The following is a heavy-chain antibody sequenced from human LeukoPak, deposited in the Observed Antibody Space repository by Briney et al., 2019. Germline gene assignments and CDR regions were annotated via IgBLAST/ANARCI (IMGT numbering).Heavy chain of an antibody. CDR2: VNDGGDAT. CDR1: GFAFNNYA. D-gene: IGHD3-3*01. V-gene: IGHV3-23*01. Sequence: PGGSLRLSCAASGFAFNNYAMSWVRQAPGKGLEWVSAVNDGGDATKYAASVRGRFTISRDNSKNTLSLQMNSLRADDTAVYYCARGVYDFWSGYFDYWGQGTLVTVSS. J-gene: IGHJ4*02. CDR3: ARGVYDFWSGYFDY.